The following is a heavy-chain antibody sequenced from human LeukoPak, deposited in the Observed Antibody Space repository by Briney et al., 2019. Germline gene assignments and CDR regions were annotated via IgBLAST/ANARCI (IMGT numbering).Heavy chain of an antibody. CDR3: AHGGGPDTFDI. J-gene: IGHJ3*02. Sequence: SGPTLVKPTQTLTLTCTFSGFSLSTSGVGVGWIRQPPEKALECLALIYWDDDKRYSPSLRSRLTITKGTSKNQVVLTMTNMDPADTATYYCAHGGGPDTFDIWGQGTMVTVSS. V-gene: IGHV2-5*02. D-gene: IGHD2-15*01. CDR2: IYWDDDK. CDR1: GFSLSTSGVG.